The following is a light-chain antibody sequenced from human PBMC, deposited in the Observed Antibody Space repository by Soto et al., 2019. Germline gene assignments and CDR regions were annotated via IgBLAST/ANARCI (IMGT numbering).Light chain of an antibody. CDR1: QRVYRY. CDR2: DAS. Sequence: EIVLTQSPATLSLSPGERATLSCRASQRVYRYIAWYQQKPGQAPRLLIYDASNRATGIPARFSGGGSGTDFTLTISSLEPEDFEVYYCQQRGNWPPITFGQGTRLEIK. V-gene: IGKV3-11*01. CDR3: QQRGNWPPIT. J-gene: IGKJ5*01.